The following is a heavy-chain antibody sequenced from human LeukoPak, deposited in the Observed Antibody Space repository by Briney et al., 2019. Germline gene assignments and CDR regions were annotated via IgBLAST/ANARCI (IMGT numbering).Heavy chain of an antibody. V-gene: IGHV4-59*01. CDR2: IYYSGST. CDR3: ARGVEMTSIPFDY. J-gene: IGHJ4*03. CDR1: GGSINSYY. D-gene: IGHD5-24*01. Sequence: PPETRCHTCTVSGGSINSYYRSWIRQPPGKGLEWVGYIYYSGSTNYNPSLKSRVTISLDTSKNQFSLNLSSVTAADTAVYYCARGVEMTSIPFDYWGPATIGTVSS.